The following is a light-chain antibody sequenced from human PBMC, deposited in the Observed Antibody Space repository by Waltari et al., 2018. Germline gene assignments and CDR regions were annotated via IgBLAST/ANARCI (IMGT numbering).Light chain of an antibody. V-gene: IGKV1-5*03. CDR3: QQYNGYPWT. CDR2: KAS. CDR1: QSISSW. Sequence: DIQMTQSPSTLSASVGDRVTITCRASQSISSWLAWYQQKPGKAPKLLIYKASNLESGVPSRVSAGGSETEFTLTISSLQPDDFATYYCQQYNGYPWTFGQGTKVEVK. J-gene: IGKJ1*01.